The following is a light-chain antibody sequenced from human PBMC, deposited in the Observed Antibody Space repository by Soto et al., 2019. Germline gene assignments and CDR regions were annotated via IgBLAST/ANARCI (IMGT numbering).Light chain of an antibody. CDR1: QTVSSNY. Sequence: EIVLTQSPGTLSLSPGERATLSCRASQTVSSNYLAWYQQKPGQAPRLLIFDASSRATGIPDRFSGSGSGTDVTLPISRLETEDFAVYYCQHYGNSPPNAFGQGTKLEI. J-gene: IGKJ2*01. CDR2: DAS. CDR3: QHYGNSPPNA. V-gene: IGKV3-20*01.